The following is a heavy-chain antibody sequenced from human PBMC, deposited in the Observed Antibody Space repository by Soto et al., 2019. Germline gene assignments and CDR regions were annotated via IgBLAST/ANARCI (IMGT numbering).Heavy chain of an antibody. V-gene: IGHV1-18*01. CDR3: ARDGPHIPAVCDV. Sequence: ASVKVSCKASGYTFINYGVSWVRQAPGQGLEWMGWISAYNGDKKYAQNVQGRVTLTTDTSTSTAYMEMRTLRSDDTAAYYCARDGPHIPAVCDVWGQGTTVTVSS. CDR1: GYTFINYG. J-gene: IGHJ6*02. CDR2: ISAYNGDK. D-gene: IGHD2-21*01.